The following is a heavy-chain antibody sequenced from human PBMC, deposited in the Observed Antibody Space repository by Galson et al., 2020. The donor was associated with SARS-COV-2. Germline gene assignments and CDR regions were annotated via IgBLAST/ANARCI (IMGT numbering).Heavy chain of an antibody. CDR1: GFTFSSYG. D-gene: IGHD6-19*01. CDR2: IWYDGSNK. CDR3: AKDIAVAGTVDP. Sequence: GGSLRLSCAASGFTFSSYGMHWVRQAPGKGLEWVALIWYDGSNKYYADSVKGRFTISRDNSKNTLYLQMNSLRAEDTAVYYCAKDIAVAGTVDPWAKGTLVPVSS. J-gene: IGHJ5*02. V-gene: IGHV3-33*06.